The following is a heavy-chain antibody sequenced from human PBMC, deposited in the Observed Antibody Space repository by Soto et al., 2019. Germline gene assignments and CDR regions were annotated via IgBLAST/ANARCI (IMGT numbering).Heavy chain of an antibody. CDR3: ARVPPWGNSAGDYYVQHYDS. Sequence: ASVKVSCKSSGFTFTSYAIHWLRQAPGQRPQWMGWINGGSGNTKYSQDFQGRVTFTRDTFATTAYLELSSLRSEDTAVYYCARVPPWGNSAGDYYVQHYDSWGQGTPVTVSS. CDR1: GFTFTSYA. CDR2: INGGSGNT. D-gene: IGHD3-10*01. V-gene: IGHV1-3*01. J-gene: IGHJ4*02.